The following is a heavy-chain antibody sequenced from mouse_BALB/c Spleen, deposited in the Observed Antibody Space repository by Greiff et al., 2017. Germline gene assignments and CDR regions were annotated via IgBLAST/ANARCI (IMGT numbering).Heavy chain of an antibody. J-gene: IGHJ2*01. CDR1: GYTFTDYW. V-gene: IGHV1-69*02. Sequence: QVQLQQSGPELVKPGASVKMSCKASGYTFTDYWMHWVKQRPGQGLEWIGAIDTSDSYTSYNQKFKGKATLTVDESSSTAYMQLSSLTSEDSAVYYCARKDYRYEDYWGQGTTLTVSS. CDR3: ARKDYRYEDY. D-gene: IGHD2-14*01. CDR2: IDTSDSYT.